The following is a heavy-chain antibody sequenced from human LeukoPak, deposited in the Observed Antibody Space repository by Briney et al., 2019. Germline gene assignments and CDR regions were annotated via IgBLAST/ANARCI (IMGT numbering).Heavy chain of an antibody. J-gene: IGHJ4*02. V-gene: IGHV3-23*01. CDR1: GVTLSTYA. CDR3: AKDANLRRYYDFWSFDY. CDR2: ISSSGSGDNT. D-gene: IGHD3-3*01. Sequence: GGSLRLSCAASGVTLSTYAMSWARQAPGKGLEWVSGISSSGSGDNTYYADSVKGRFTISRDSSKNTLFLHMNTLRAEDTAVCYCAKDANLRRYYDFWSFDYWGQGTLVTVSS.